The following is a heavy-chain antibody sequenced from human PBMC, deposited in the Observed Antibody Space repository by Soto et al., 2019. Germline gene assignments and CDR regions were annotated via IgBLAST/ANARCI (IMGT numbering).Heavy chain of an antibody. CDR1: GFTFSSYA. CDR3: ASAAREYYYYGMDV. V-gene: IGHV3-23*01. Sequence: EVQLLESGGGLVQPGGSLRLSCAASGFTFSSYAMSWVRQAPGKGLEWVSAISGSGGSTYYADSAKGRFTISRDNSKNTLYLQMNSLRAEDTAVYYCASAAREYYYYGMDVWGQGTTVTVSS. J-gene: IGHJ6*02. CDR2: ISGSGGST.